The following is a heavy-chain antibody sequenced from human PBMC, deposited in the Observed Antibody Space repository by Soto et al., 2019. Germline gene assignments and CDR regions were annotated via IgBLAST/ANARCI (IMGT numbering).Heavy chain of an antibody. Sequence: SETLSLTCTVSGGSISSSSYYWCWIRQPPGKGREWIGSINYSGSTYYSPSLKSRVTITVDTSKNQFSLKLSSVTAADTAVYYCARLTGCYDSSGYGYFDYWGQGTQVTVSS. CDR2: INYSGST. D-gene: IGHD3-22*01. V-gene: IGHV4-39*01. CDR3: ARLTGCYDSSGYGYFDY. J-gene: IGHJ4*02. CDR1: GGSISSSSYY.